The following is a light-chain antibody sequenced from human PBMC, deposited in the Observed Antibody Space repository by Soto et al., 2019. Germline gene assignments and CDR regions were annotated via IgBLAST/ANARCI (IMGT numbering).Light chain of an antibody. Sequence: SYELTQPPAVSVAPGKTAKITCGGSNIGSKSVHWYQQKPGQAPVLVIYYDTDRPSGVPERLSGSNSGSTAALTISRVEAXXXXXXYCQVWDIGSGVIFGGGTKLTVL. J-gene: IGLJ2*01. CDR1: NIGSKS. V-gene: IGLV3-21*04. CDR3: QVWDIGSGVI. CDR2: YDT.